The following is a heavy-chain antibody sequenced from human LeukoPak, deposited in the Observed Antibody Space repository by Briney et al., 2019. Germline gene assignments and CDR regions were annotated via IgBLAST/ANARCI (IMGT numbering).Heavy chain of an antibody. Sequence: ASVKVSCKSSGYTFTGYYMHWVRQAPGQGLEWMGCINPNSGDTKYAQKFQGRVTMTRDTSISTAYMELSRLRSDDTAVYYCATQRGSYLWGTDFDYWGQGTLVTVSS. CDR1: GYTFTGYY. J-gene: IGHJ4*02. CDR3: ATQRGSYLWGTDFDY. V-gene: IGHV1-2*02. D-gene: IGHD3-16*01. CDR2: INPNSGDT.